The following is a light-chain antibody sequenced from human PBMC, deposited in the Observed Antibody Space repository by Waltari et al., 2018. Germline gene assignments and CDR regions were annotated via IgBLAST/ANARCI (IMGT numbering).Light chain of an antibody. V-gene: IGLV3-1*01. Sequence: SYELTQPPSVSVSPGQTASITCSGDILGNKYASWYQQKPGQSPLLVIYQDTKRPSEIPERFSGSMSANAATLTITGTQAMDEADYYCQALGTGAWVFGGGTKLTVL. CDR1: ILGNKY. CDR3: QALGTGAWV. J-gene: IGLJ3*02. CDR2: QDT.